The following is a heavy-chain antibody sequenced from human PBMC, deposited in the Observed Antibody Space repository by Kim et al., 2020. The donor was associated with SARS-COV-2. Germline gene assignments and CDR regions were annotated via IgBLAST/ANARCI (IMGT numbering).Heavy chain of an antibody. J-gene: IGHJ4*02. D-gene: IGHD6-13*01. CDR3: ARTPMTLISAAGLGIFYFDC. CDR1: GGSFSGYH. Sequence: SETLSLTCAVSGGSFSGYHWSWIRQPPGKGLEWIGEVSYSGISNYNPSLKSRVIMSVDASKKQISLRLTAVTAADTAVYFCARTPMTLISAAGLGIFYFDCWGQGSLVTVSS. CDR2: VSYSGIS. V-gene: IGHV4-34*01.